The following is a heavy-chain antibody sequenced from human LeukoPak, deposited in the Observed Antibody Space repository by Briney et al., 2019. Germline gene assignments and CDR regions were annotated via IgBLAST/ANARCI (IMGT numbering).Heavy chain of an antibody. J-gene: IGHJ3*02. CDR2: INPNSGGT. CDR3: ARITGYSSIYDAFDI. Sequence: ASVKVSCKASGYTFTGYYMHWVRQAPGQGLEWMGWINPNSGGTNYAQKFQGRVTMIRDTSISTAYMELSRLRSDDTAVYYCARITGYSSIYDAFDIWGQGTMVTVSS. V-gene: IGHV1-2*02. CDR1: GYTFTGYY. D-gene: IGHD6-13*01.